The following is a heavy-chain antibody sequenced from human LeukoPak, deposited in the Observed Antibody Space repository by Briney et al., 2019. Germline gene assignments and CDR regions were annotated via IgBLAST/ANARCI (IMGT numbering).Heavy chain of an antibody. CDR2: IIPIFGTA. J-gene: IGHJ5*02. CDR3: ALYCDGDCYSSWFDP. Sequence: GSAVKVSCTASGGTFSSYAISWVRQAPGQGLEWMGGIIPIFGTANYAQKFQGRVTITTDESTSTAYMELSSLRSEDTAVYYCALYCDGDCYSSWFDPWGQGTLVTVSS. D-gene: IGHD2-21*02. V-gene: IGHV1-69*05. CDR1: GGTFSSYA.